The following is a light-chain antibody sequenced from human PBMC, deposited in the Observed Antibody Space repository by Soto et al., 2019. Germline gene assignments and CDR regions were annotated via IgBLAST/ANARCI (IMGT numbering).Light chain of an antibody. J-gene: IGKJ3*01. V-gene: IGKV3-20*01. CDR2: AAS. Sequence: EIVLTQSPGILSLSPGERATLSCRASQSLSTYSLAWYQQKPGQTPRLLIYAASTRDTDIPDRFNGSGSGTDFALTISRLEPEDFALYYCQQYEASPLTFGPGTKVDVK. CDR3: QQYEASPLT. CDR1: QSLSTYS.